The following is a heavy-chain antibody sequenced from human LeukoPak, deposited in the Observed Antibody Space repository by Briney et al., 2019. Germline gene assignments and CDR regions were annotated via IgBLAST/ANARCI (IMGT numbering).Heavy chain of an antibody. J-gene: IGHJ3*02. V-gene: IGHV4-34*01. CDR2: INHSGST. CDR1: Y. D-gene: IGHD2-15*01. Sequence: YWSWIRQPPGKGLEWIGEINHSGSTNYNPSLKSRVTISVDTSKNQFSLKLSSVTAADAAVYYCARIVVVAATPSDAFDIWGQGTMVTVSS. CDR3: ARIVVVAATPSDAFDI.